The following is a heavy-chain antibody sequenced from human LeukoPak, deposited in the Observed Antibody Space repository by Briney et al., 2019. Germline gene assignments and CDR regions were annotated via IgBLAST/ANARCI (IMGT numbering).Heavy chain of an antibody. CDR1: GGSFSGYY. Sequence: PSETLSHTCAVYGGSFSGYYWSWIRQPPGKGLEWIGEINHSGSTNYNPSLKSRVTISVDTSKNQFSLKLSSVTAADTAVYYCARRGGVATLRYWGQGTLVTVSS. V-gene: IGHV4-34*01. CDR2: INHSGST. J-gene: IGHJ4*02. D-gene: IGHD5-12*01. CDR3: ARRGGVATLRY.